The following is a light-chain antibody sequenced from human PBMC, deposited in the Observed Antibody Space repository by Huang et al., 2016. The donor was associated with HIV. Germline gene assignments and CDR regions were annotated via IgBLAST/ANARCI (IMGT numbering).Light chain of an antibody. CDR2: DAS. CDR3: QQYNNWPPWT. J-gene: IGKJ1*01. CDR1: QSVNNK. V-gene: IGKV3-15*01. Sequence: EVVMTQSPVTLSVSPGERATLSCRASQSVNNKLAWFQQKPGQAPRLLIHDASIRATGIPDRFSDSGSGTEFTLTISSLQSEDFAVYYCQQYNNWPPWTFGQGTKVEIK.